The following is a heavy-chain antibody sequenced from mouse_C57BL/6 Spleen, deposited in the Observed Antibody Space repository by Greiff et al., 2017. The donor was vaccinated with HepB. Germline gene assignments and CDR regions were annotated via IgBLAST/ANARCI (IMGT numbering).Heavy chain of an antibody. Sequence: QVQLKESGAELVKPGASVKLSCKASGYTFTSYWMQWVKQRPGQGLEWIGEIDPSDSYTNYNQKFKGKATLTVDTSSSTAYMQLSSLTSEDSAVYYCARRHYGSKNYAMDYWGQGTSVTISS. J-gene: IGHJ4*01. CDR3: ARRHYGSKNYAMDY. CDR1: GYTFTSYW. D-gene: IGHD1-1*01. CDR2: IDPSDSYT. V-gene: IGHV1-50*01.